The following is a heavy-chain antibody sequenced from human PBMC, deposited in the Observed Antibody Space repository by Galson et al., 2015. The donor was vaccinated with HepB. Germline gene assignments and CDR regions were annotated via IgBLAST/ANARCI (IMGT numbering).Heavy chain of an antibody. J-gene: IGHJ2*01. CDR1: GYTFTNYG. V-gene: IGHV1-18*01. Sequence: SVKVSCKASGYTFTNYGVSWVRQAPGRGLEWMGWISGYNRNTNYAQKSQGRITMTIDTATSIAYMEVRSLRPDDTAVYYCARCGDYHFDYWYFDLWGRGTLVTVSS. CDR3: ARCGDYHFDYWYFDL. D-gene: IGHD4-17*01. CDR2: ISGYNRNT.